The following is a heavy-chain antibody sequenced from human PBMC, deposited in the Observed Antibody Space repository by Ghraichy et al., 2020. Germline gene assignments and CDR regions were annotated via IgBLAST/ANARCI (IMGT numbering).Heavy chain of an antibody. J-gene: IGHJ6*02. CDR2: ISRSGGTT. V-gene: IGHV3-23*01. CDR3: AKALRENSGRNYYYYYGMDV. CDR1: GFTFSRFA. Sequence: GESLNISCAASGFTFSRFAMNWVRQAPGKGLEWVSGISRSGGTTYYADSVKGRFTISSDSSENTLYLQMNSLRAEDTAGYHCAKALRENSGRNYYYYYGMDVWGQGTTVTVSS. D-gene: IGHD6-19*01.